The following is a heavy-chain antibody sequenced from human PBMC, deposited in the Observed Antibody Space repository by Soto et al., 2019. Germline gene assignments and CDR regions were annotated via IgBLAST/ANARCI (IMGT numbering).Heavy chain of an antibody. Sequence: PSETLSLTCTVSGGSISSDYWSWIRQPPGKGLEWIGYFYYSGSTDYNPALKSRVTISVDTSKNQFSLKLSSVTAADTAVYYCARQQWLVLNAFDIWGQGTMVTVSS. CDR2: FYYSGST. J-gene: IGHJ3*02. D-gene: IGHD6-19*01. V-gene: IGHV4-59*01. CDR1: GGSISSDY. CDR3: ARQQWLVLNAFDI.